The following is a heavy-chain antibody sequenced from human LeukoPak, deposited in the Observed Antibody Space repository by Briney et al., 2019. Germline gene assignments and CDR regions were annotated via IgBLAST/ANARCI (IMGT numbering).Heavy chain of an antibody. CDR1: RYTFTGFY. V-gene: IGHV1-2*02. Sequence: ASVKVSCKASRYTFTGFYIHWLRQAPGQGLEWMGWINPNRGGTNYAQTFQGRVTITRDTSINTAYMELSSLRPDDTAVYYCARDHDIGQDETSSDPWGLGTLVTVSS. J-gene: IGHJ5*02. CDR3: ARDHDIGQDETSSDP. D-gene: IGHD1-1*01. CDR2: INPNRGGT.